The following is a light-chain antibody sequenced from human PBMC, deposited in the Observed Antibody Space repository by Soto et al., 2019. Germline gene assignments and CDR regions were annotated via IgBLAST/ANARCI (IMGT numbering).Light chain of an antibody. Sequence: EIVLTQSPATLSLSPGERATLSCRASQSVSSYLAWYQQKPGQATRLIIYDASNRANGIPARFSGSGSGTDFTLTISSLQPEDFSFYFCQQRSNWPLITFGQGTRLEIK. CDR2: DAS. CDR1: QSVSSY. CDR3: QQRSNWPLIT. J-gene: IGKJ5*01. V-gene: IGKV3-11*01.